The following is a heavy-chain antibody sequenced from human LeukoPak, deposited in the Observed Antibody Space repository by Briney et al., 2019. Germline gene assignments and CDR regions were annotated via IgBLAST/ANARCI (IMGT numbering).Heavy chain of an antibody. CDR2: IKQDGSEK. V-gene: IGHV3-7*01. CDR1: GFTFSSYW. D-gene: IGHD4-11*01. CDR3: ASDLQWTLWY. J-gene: IGHJ4*02. Sequence: GGSLRLSCAASGFTFSSYWVSWVRQAPGRGREWVANIKQDGSEKYYVDSVKGRFTISRDNAKNSLYLQMNSLRAEDTAVYYCASDLQWTLWYWGQGTLVTVSS.